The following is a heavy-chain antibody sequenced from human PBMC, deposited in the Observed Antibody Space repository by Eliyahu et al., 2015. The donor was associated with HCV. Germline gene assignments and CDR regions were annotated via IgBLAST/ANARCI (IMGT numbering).Heavy chain of an antibody. J-gene: IGHJ5*02. CDR2: IYYSGVT. CDR3: ARHFYSDYGWFDP. CDR1: GGSVSTSKYY. D-gene: IGHD5-12*01. V-gene: IGHV4-39*01. Sequence: QLQLQESGPGLVKPSETLSLTCTVSGGSVSTSKYYWGWIRQPPGKGLEWIGSIYYSGVTYYNPSLKSRVTISVDTPNNQFSLRLNSVTAADTAVYYCARHFYSDYGWFDPWGQGTLVTVSS.